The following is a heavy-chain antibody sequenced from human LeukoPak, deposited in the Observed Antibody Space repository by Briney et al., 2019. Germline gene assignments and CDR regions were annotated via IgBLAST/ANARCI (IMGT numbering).Heavy chain of an antibody. CDR1: GYTFINYD. Sequence: ASVKVSCKTSGYTFINYDINWIRQAPGQGPEWLGWMSANSGNTGYAQKFQGRVTMTGTTSISTAFMELSRLTFEDTAVYYCVRTPPKGDIDYWGQGTLVTVSS. CDR3: VRTPPKGDIDY. CDR2: MSANSGNT. D-gene: IGHD2-21*02. J-gene: IGHJ4*02. V-gene: IGHV1-8*01.